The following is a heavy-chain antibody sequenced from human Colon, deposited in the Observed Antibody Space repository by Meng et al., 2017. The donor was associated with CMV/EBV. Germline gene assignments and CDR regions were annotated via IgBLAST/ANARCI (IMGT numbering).Heavy chain of an antibody. CDR1: GFTFSSYA. J-gene: IGHJ6*02. D-gene: IGHD1-26*01. CDR2: IYSGGSNT. CDR3: AKAFRSGYYYYYGMDV. Sequence: GESLKISCAASGFTFSSYAMSWVRQAPGKGLEWVSVIYSGGSNTYYADSVKGRFTISRDNSKNTLYLQMNSLRAEDTAVYYCAKAFRSGYYYYYGMDVWGQGTTVTVSS. V-gene: IGHV3-23*03.